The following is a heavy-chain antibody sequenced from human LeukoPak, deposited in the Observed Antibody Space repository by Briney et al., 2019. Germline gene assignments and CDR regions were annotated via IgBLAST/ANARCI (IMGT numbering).Heavy chain of an antibody. CDR2: INSDGSST. CDR1: GFTFSSYW. J-gene: IGHJ4*02. CDR3: ARASGTDSGDFTQIDF. Sequence: GGSLRLSCAASGFTFSSYWMHWVRQAPGKGLVWVSRINSDGSSTTYADSVKGRFTISRDNAKNTLYLQMNSLRADDTAVYYCARASGTDSGDFTQIDFWGQGTLVTVSS. V-gene: IGHV3-74*01. D-gene: IGHD2-21*01.